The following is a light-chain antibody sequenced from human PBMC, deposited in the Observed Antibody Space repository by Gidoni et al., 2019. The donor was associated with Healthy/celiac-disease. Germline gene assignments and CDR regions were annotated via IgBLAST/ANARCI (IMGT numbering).Light chain of an antibody. CDR3: QQYGSSPGT. CDR2: GAS. V-gene: IGKV3-20*01. CDR1: QSGSSSY. J-gene: IGKJ1*01. Sequence: EIVLTQSPGTLSLSPGERATLSCRASQSGSSSYLAWYQQKPGQAPRLLLYGASSRATGIPDRFSGSGSGTDFTLTISRLEPEDFAVYSCQQYGSSPGTFGQGTKVEIK.